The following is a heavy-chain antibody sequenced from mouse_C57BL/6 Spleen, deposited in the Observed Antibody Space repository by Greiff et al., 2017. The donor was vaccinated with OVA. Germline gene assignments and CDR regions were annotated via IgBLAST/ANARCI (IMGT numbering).Heavy chain of an antibody. J-gene: IGHJ4*01. Sequence: EAKLVESGGGLVKPGGSLKLSCAASGFTFSSYAMSWVRRTPEKRLEWVATISDGGSYTYYPDNVKGRFTISRDNAKNNLYLQMRHLKSEDTAMYYCARDRGYDPSMDYWGQGTSVTVSS. D-gene: IGHD2-3*01. CDR3: ARDRGYDPSMDY. V-gene: IGHV5-4*01. CDR1: GFTFSSYA. CDR2: ISDGGSYT.